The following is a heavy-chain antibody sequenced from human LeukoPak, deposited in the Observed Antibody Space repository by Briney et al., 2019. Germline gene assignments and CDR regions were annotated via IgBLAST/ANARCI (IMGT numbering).Heavy chain of an antibody. J-gene: IGHJ5*02. CDR2: IYFSGNT. CDR3: PRHTGFPTPVNWFNP. Sequence: PSETLSLTCTVSGGSISSSSYYWAWIRQPPGKGLEWIGSIYFSGNTYYNPSLKSRVTISVDTSKNQFSLKLSSVTAANTAFYYLPRHTGFPTPVNWFNPGGQGTLSPSPQ. D-gene: IGHD1-14*01. CDR1: GGSISSSSYY. V-gene: IGHV4-39*01.